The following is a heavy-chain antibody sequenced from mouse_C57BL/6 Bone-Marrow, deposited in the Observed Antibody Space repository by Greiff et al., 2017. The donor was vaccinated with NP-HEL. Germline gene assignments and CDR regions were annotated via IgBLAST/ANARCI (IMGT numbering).Heavy chain of an antibody. CDR2: INPNYGTT. J-gene: IGHJ4*01. CDR3: ARDYYGSSHPWAMDY. V-gene: IGHV1-39*01. D-gene: IGHD1-1*01. CDR1: GYSFTDYN. Sequence: EVKLQESGPELVKPGASVKISCKASGYSFTDYNMNWVKQSNGKSLEWIGVINPNYGTTSYNQKFKGKATLTVDQSSSTAYMQLNSLTSEDSAVYYCARDYYGSSHPWAMDYWGQVTSVTVSS.